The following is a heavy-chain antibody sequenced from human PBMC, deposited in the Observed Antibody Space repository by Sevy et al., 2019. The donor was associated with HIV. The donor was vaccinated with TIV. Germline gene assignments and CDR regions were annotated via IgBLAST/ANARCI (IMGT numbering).Heavy chain of an antibody. Sequence: SETLSLTCTVSGGSISSYYWSWIRQPPGKGLEWIGYIYYSGSTNYNPSLKSRVTISVDTSKNQFSLKLSSVTAADTAVYYCVRAHPSNIVVVPAAQGAFDIWGQGTMVTVSS. CDR2: IYYSGST. V-gene: IGHV4-59*01. CDR3: VRAHPSNIVVVPAAQGAFDI. J-gene: IGHJ3*02. D-gene: IGHD2-2*01. CDR1: GGSISSYY.